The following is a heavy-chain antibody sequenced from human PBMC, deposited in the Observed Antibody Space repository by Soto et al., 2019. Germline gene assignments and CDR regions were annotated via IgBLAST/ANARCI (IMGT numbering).Heavy chain of an antibody. Sequence: GASVKVSCKASGGTFSSYAISWVRQAPGQGLEWMGGIIPIFGTANYAQKFQGRVTITADKSTSTAYMELSSLRSEDTAVYYCARDFGKYSSGWYGFDYWGQGTLVTVYS. D-gene: IGHD6-19*01. V-gene: IGHV1-69*06. CDR2: IIPIFGTA. CDR1: GGTFSSYA. CDR3: ARDFGKYSSGWYGFDY. J-gene: IGHJ4*02.